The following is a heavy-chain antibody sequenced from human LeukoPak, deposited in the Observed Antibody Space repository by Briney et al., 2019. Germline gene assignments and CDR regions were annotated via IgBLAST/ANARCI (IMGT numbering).Heavy chain of an antibody. J-gene: IGHJ4*02. V-gene: IGHV4-39*07. Sequence: SETLSLTCTVSGGSISSSNFYWGWIRQPPGKGLEWIGSIYYSGSTYYNPSLKSRVTISVDTSKNQFSLKLSSVTAADTAVYYCARLRRVYSSGWFTIHFDYWGQGTLVTVSS. CDR3: ARLRRVYSSGWFTIHFDY. CDR2: IYYSGST. D-gene: IGHD6-19*01. CDR1: GGSISSSNFY.